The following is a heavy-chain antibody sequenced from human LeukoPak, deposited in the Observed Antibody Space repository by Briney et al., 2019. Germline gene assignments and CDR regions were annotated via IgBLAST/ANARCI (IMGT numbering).Heavy chain of an antibody. Sequence: GGSLRLSCAASGFTFSNYWMSWVRQAPGNGLEWVANINPDGSEKYSVDSVTGRFTISRDNAENTVFLQMNSLRAEDSAVYYCARDLAAWDVWGKGTTVTVSS. CDR3: ARDLAAWDV. V-gene: IGHV3-7*01. CDR1: GFTFSNYW. CDR2: INPDGSEK. J-gene: IGHJ6*04.